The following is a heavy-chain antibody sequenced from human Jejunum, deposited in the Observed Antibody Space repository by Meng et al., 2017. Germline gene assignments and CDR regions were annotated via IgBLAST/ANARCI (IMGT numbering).Heavy chain of an antibody. J-gene: IGHJ3*02. CDR3: ARALRGLAFDI. V-gene: IGHV3-30*03. CDR1: GFTFSSYQ. CDR2: ISFDESNK. D-gene: IGHD3-16*01. Sequence: SLKISCAASGFTFSSYQMHWVRQAPGKGLEWVAVISFDESNKFYADSVKARFTISRDNSKNTLDLQMNSLRAEDTAVYYCARALRGLAFDIWGQGTMVTVSS.